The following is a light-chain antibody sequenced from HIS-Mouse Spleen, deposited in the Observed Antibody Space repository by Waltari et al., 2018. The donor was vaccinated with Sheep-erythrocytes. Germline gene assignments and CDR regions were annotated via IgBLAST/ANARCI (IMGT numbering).Light chain of an antibody. J-gene: IGKJ2*01. CDR1: QGISSY. Sequence: DIQLTQSPSFLSASVGARVTITCRARQGISSYLAWYQQKPGKAPKLQIYAASTLQSVVPSRFSGSGSGTEFTLTISSLQPEDFATYYCQQLNSYPHTFGQGTKLEIK. CDR2: AAS. CDR3: QQLNSYPHT. V-gene: IGKV1-9*01.